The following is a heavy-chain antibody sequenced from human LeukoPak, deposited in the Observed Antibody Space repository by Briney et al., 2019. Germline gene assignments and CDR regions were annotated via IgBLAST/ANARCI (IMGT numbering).Heavy chain of an antibody. CDR2: ISYDGSNK. CDR3: ARDPRQGGSSGYLLY. V-gene: IGHV3-30-3*01. J-gene: IGHJ4*02. CDR1: GFTFSSYA. Sequence: GRSLRLSCAASGFTFSSYAMHWVRQAPGKGLEWVAVISYDGSNKYYADSVEGRSTISRDNSKNTLYLQMNSLRAEDTAVYYCARDPRQGGSSGYLLYWGQGTLVTVSS. D-gene: IGHD3-22*01.